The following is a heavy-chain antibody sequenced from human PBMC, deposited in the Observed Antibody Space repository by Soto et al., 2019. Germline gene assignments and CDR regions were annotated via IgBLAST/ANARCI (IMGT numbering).Heavy chain of an antibody. CDR3: AKSSRQLTHEAPYYYYCALDV. D-gene: IGHD3-9*01. J-gene: IGHJ6*02. CDR1: GFTFGPYA. Sequence: PGGSLRLSCAASGFTFGPYAMNWVRQAPGKGLDWFSTISGSGAGTYYRDSVKGRFAISRDNSKTTLFLQMNSLRVEDTAVYYCAKSSRQLTHEAPYYYYCALDVWGQGTTVTVSS. V-gene: IGHV3-23*01. CDR2: ISGSGAGT.